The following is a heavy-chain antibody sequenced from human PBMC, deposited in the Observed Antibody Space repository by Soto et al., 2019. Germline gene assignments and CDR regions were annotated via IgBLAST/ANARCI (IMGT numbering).Heavy chain of an antibody. D-gene: IGHD3-22*01. CDR2: INAGNGNT. V-gene: IGHV1-3*03. CDR1: GYIFTSNA. J-gene: IGHJ4*02. Sequence: ASVKVSCKASGYIFTSNAIHWVRQAPGQRLEWMGWINAGNGNTKNSREFQGRLTITADESTSTAYMELSSLRSEDTAVYYCARDFGLGNDSSGYYTLLDYWGQGTLVTVSS. CDR3: ARDFGLGNDSSGYYTLLDY.